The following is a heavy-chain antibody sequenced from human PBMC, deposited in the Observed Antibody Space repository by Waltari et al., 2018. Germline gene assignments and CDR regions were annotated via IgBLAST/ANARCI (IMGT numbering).Heavy chain of an antibody. V-gene: IGHV3-9*01. J-gene: IGHJ4*02. CDR2: IRWSSGSI. D-gene: IGHD1-26*01. CDR3: AKDRNGGSYGGVDY. Sequence: EVQLVESGGGLVQPGRSLRLSCAASGFTFDDYAMHWVRQATGKGLEWVSGIRWSSGSIGHADSVKGRFTISRDNAKNSLYLQMNSLRAEDTALYYCAKDRNGGSYGGVDYWGQGTLVTVSS. CDR1: GFTFDDYA.